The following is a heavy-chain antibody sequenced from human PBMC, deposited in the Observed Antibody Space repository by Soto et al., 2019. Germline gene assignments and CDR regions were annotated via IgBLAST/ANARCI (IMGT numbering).Heavy chain of an antibody. CDR1: GFTFSSYA. J-gene: IGHJ4*02. CDR2: ISGSGGST. CDR3: AKQGEQLVLSFDY. Sequence: EVQLLESGGGLVQPGGSLRHSCAASGFTFSSYAMSWVRQAPGKGLEWVSAISGSGGSTYYADSVKGRFTISRDNSKNTLYLQMNSLRAEDTAVYYCAKQGEQLVLSFDYWGQGTLVTVSS. V-gene: IGHV3-23*01. D-gene: IGHD6-6*01.